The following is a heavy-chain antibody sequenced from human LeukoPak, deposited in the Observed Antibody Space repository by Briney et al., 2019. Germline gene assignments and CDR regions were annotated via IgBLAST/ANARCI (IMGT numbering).Heavy chain of an antibody. J-gene: IGHJ4*02. V-gene: IGHV5-51*01. CDR1: GYNFPSYW. CDR3: ARVGVGATMTSCDY. D-gene: IGHD1-26*01. CDR2: IYPGDSDT. Sequence: GESLKISFKGSGYNFPSYWIAWVRQMPGKGLEWMGIIYPGDSDTRYSPSFQGQVTISADKSISTAYLQWSSLKASDTAMYYCARVGVGATMTSCDYWGQGTLVTVSS.